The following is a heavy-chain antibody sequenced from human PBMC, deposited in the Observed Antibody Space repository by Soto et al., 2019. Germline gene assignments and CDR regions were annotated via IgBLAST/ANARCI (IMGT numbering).Heavy chain of an antibody. J-gene: IGHJ3*02. CDR3: ARGTMIVLASDAFDI. Sequence: GGSLRLSCAASGFTFSSYSMNWVRQAPGKGLEWVSSISSSSSYIYYADSVKGRFTISRDNAKNSLYLQMNSLRAEDTAVYYCARGTMIVLASDAFDIWGQGTMVTVSS. CDR2: ISSSSSYI. D-gene: IGHD3-22*01. CDR1: GFTFSSYS. V-gene: IGHV3-21*01.